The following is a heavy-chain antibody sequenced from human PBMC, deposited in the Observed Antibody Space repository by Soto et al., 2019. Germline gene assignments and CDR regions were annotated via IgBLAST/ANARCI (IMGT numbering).Heavy chain of an antibody. CDR2: GYHSVSI. D-gene: IGHD3-16*01. Sequence: TLSLTCTVSGGSITDYYWSWIRQPPGKALEWIGYGYHSVSIHYNPSLKTRVTISVDTSENQFSLRLSSVTAADTAVYYCARAFAGFGAYWYFDLWGRGTLVTVSS. J-gene: IGHJ2*01. CDR1: GGSITDYY. CDR3: ARAFAGFGAYWYFDL. V-gene: IGHV4-59*01.